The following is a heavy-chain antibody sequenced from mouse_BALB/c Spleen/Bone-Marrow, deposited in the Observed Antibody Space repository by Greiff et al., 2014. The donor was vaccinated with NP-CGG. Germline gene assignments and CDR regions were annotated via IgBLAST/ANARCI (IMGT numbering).Heavy chain of an antibody. CDR1: GFNIKDTY. V-gene: IGHV14-3*02. CDR3: ARRGDGYYAWFAY. D-gene: IGHD2-3*01. CDR2: IDPANGNT. J-gene: IGHJ3*01. Sequence: EVQLQQSGAELVKPGASVKLSCTASGFNIKDTYMHWVKQRPEQGLEWIGRIDPANGNTKYDPKFQGKATITADTSSNTAYLQLSSLTSEDTAVYYCARRGDGYYAWFAYWGQGTLVTFSA.